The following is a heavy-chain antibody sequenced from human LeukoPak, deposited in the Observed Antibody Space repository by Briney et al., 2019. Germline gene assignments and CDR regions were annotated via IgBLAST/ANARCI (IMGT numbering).Heavy chain of an antibody. Sequence: PSETLSLTCTVSGGSISSYYWSWIRQPPGKGLEWIGYIYYSGSTNYNPSLKSRVTISVDTSKNQFSLKLSSVTAADTAVYYCAREDRYCTNGVCSDWGQGTLVTASS. CDR1: GGSISSYY. D-gene: IGHD2-8*01. CDR2: IYYSGST. J-gene: IGHJ4*02. V-gene: IGHV4-59*01. CDR3: AREDRYCTNGVCSD.